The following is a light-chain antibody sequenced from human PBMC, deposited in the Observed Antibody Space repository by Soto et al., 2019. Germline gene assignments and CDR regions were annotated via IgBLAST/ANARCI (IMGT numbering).Light chain of an antibody. CDR3: RQYGRSLGFA. CDR1: QSVSNNY. CDR2: GAS. J-gene: IGKJ4*01. Sequence: EIGLTQSPATLSFSPGERSTLSCEAIQSVSNNYLAWYQQKPVQSPRLLIYGASSRATGIPDRFSGSGSGTDFTLTISRLETEDFAVYYCRQYGRSLGFAFGGGTKVDIK. V-gene: IGKV3-20*01.